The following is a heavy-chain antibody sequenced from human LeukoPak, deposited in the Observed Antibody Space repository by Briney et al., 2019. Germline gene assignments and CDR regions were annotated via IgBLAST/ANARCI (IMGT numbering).Heavy chain of an antibody. D-gene: IGHD3-22*01. CDR2: INHSGST. Sequence: PSETPSLTCAVYGGSFSGYYWSWIRQPPGKGLEWIGEINHSGSTNYNPSLKSRVTISVDTSKNQFSLKLSSVTAADTAVYYCAIQSSGYYLGDYWGQGTLVTVSS. V-gene: IGHV4-34*01. J-gene: IGHJ4*02. CDR3: AIQSSGYYLGDY. CDR1: GGSFSGYY.